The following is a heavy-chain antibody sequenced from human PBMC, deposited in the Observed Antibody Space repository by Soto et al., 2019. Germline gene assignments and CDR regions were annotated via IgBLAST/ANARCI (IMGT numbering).Heavy chain of an antibody. J-gene: IGHJ3*02. CDR2: IIPIFGNT. CDR3: ARDGGSGWYGLSAFDI. V-gene: IGHV1-18*01. Sequence: ASVKVSCKSSGCTFSSYAIICVRQSPGQGLEWMGGIIPIFGNTNYAQKLQGRVTMTTDTSTSTAYMELRSLRPDDTAVYYCARDGGSGWYGLSAFDIWGQGTMVTVSS. D-gene: IGHD6-19*01. CDR1: GCTFSSYA.